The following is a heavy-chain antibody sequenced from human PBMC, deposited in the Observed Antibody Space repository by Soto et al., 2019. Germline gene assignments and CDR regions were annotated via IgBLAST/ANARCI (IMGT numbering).Heavy chain of an antibody. Sequence: AGTLSLACTGWGGAVSPYYWNWIGERPGGGLEWIGYIYYSGSTNYNPSLKSRVTISVDTSQNQFSLKLSSVTAADTAVYYCARGGYRSGWSGIGALNWFDSWGQGALVTVS. J-gene: IGHJ5*01. CDR1: GGAVSPYY. V-gene: IGHV4-59*02. CDR3: ARGGYRSGWSGIGALNWFDS. CDR2: IYYSGST. D-gene: IGHD6-19*01.